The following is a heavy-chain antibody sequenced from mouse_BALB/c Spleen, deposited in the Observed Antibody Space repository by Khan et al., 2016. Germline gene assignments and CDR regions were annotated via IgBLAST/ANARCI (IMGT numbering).Heavy chain of an antibody. CDR1: GFDFSRYW. D-gene: IGHD1-2*01. CDR2: INPDSSTI. V-gene: IGHV4-1*02. J-gene: IGHJ2*01. Sequence: EVKLLESGGGLVQPGGSLKLSCAASGFDFSRYWMSWVRQAPGKGLEWIGEINPDSSTINYTQSLKDKFVISRDNAKNTLYLQMIKVRAEDTALYYCARLHCYGYVGYWRQGTTLTVSS. CDR3: ARLHCYGYVGY.